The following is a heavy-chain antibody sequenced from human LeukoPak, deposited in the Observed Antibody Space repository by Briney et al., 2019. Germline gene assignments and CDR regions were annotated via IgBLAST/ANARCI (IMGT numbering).Heavy chain of an antibody. J-gene: IGHJ4*02. CDR2: IYCSGST. D-gene: IGHD3-10*01. CDR3: VRHVYYYGSGSYHYFDY. CDR1: GGSISSSSYY. Sequence: SETPSLTCTVSGGSISSSSYYWGWIRQPPGKGLEWIGSIYCSGSTYYNPSLKSRVTISVDTSRNQFSLKLSSVTAADTAVYYCVRHVYYYGSGSYHYFDYWGQGTLVTVSS. V-gene: IGHV4-39*01.